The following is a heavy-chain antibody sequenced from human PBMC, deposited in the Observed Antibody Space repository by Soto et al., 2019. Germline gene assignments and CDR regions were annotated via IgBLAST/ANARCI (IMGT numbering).Heavy chain of an antibody. CDR1: GFTFSSYS. D-gene: IGHD6-19*01. V-gene: IGHV3-21*01. J-gene: IGHJ4*02. CDR2: ISSSSSYI. CDR3: ARDRSGGWYLGY. Sequence: PGGSLRLSCAASGFTFSSYSMNRVRQAPGKGLEWVSSISSSSSYIYYADSVKGRFTISRDNAKNSLYLQMNSLRAEDTAVYYCARDRSGGWYLGYWGQGTLVTVSS.